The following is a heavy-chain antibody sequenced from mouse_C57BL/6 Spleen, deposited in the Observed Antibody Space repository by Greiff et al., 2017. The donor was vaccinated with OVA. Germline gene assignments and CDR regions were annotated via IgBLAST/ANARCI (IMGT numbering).Heavy chain of an antibody. CDR1: GYTFTSYW. CDR2: FYPGSGST. V-gene: IGHV1-55*01. Sequence: QVQLKQSGAELVKPGASVKMSCKASGYTFTSYWITWVKQRPGQGLEWIGDFYPGSGSTNYNEKFKSKATLTVDTSSSTAYMQLSSLTSEDSAVYYCARYGDGYYVVLYWGQGTTLTVSS. CDR3: ARYGDGYYVVLY. D-gene: IGHD2-3*01. J-gene: IGHJ2*01.